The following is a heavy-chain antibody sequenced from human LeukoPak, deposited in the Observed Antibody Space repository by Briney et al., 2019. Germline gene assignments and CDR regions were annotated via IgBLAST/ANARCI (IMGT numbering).Heavy chain of an antibody. CDR2: ISYDGSNK. Sequence: GRSLRLSCAASGFTFSSYAMHWVRRAPGKGLEWVAVISYDGSNKYYADSVKGRFTISRDNSKNTLYLQMNSLRAEDTAVYYCARGVCSSTSCYTYYYYGMDVWGQGTTVTVSS. CDR3: ARGVCSSTSCYTYYYYGMDV. D-gene: IGHD2-2*02. CDR1: GFTFSSYA. J-gene: IGHJ6*02. V-gene: IGHV3-30-3*01.